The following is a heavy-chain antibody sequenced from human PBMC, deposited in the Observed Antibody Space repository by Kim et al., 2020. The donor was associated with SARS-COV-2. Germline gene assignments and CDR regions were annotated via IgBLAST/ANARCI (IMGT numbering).Heavy chain of an antibody. CDR3: APSLRPRHPAGQHYPHLHPHPHPLHQH. J-gene: IGHJ1*01. V-gene: IGHV4-34*01. CDR2: INHSGRT. D-gene: IGHD1-26*01. Sequence: YFRGYCGSWIRQPPGKGLEWIGEINHSGRTNYNPSLKSRVTISVDPSKNPFSLKLNSVPAAHPDLYHRAPSLRPRHPAGQHYPHLHPHPHPLHQH. CDR1: YFRGYC.